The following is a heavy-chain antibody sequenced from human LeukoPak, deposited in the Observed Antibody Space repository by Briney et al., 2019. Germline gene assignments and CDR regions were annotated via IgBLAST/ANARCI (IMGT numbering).Heavy chain of an antibody. CDR3: ARAGRTPSIEGGATIP. J-gene: IGHJ5*02. Sequence: GESLKISCKGSGYSFTSYWIGWVRQMPGKGLEWMGIIYPGDSDTRYSPSFQGQVTISADKSISTAYLQWSSLKASDTAMYYCARAGRTPSIEGGATIPWGQGTLVTVSS. CDR2: IYPGDSDT. V-gene: IGHV5-51*01. CDR1: GYSFTSYW. D-gene: IGHD1-26*01.